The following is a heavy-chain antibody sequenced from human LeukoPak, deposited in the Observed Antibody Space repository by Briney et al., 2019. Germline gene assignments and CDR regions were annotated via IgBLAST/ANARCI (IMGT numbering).Heavy chain of an antibody. CDR3: ARSYDTNFDY. D-gene: IGHD3-3*01. CDR1: GGTFSSYA. V-gene: IGHV1-69*04. Sequence: ASVKVSCKSSGGTFSSYAIIWVRQAPGQGLEWMGRIIPILGIANYAQKFQGRVTITADKSTSTAYMELSSLRSEDTAVYYCARSYDTNFDYWGQGTLVTVSS. J-gene: IGHJ4*02. CDR2: IIPILGIA.